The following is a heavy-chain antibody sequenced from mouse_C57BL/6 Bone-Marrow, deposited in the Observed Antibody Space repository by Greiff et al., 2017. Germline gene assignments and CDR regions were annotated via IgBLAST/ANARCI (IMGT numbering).Heavy chain of an antibody. J-gene: IGHJ2*01. CDR1: GYTFTTYP. CDR3: ARGGNYGGYYFDY. D-gene: IGHD2-1*01. Sequence: VQLQQSGAELVKPGASVKMSCKASGYTFTTYPIEWMKQNHGKSLEWIGNFHPYNDDTKYNEKFKGKATLTVDKSSSTVYLELSRLTSDDAAVYYCARGGNYGGYYFDYWGQGTTLTVSS. CDR2: FHPYNDDT. V-gene: IGHV1-47*01.